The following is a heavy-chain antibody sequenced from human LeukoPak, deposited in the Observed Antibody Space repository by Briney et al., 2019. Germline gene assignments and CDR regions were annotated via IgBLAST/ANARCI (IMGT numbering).Heavy chain of an antibody. CDR2: LHTSGSA. V-gene: IGHV4-4*07. CDR1: GGSISSYY. J-gene: IGHJ4*02. D-gene: IGHD4-17*01. CDR3: ARDFGYGDYFFAD. Sequence: ETLSLTCTVSGGSISSYYWSWIRQPAGEGLEWIGRLHTSGSAHYNPSLKSRVTMSVDTSKNQSSLKLSSVTAADTAVYYCARDFGYGDYFFADCGQGTLVTVSS.